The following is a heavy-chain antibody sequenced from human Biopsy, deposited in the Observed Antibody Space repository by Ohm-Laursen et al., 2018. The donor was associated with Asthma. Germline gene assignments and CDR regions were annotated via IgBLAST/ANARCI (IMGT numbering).Heavy chain of an antibody. CDR3: AKDVGWELPQYYFDY. D-gene: IGHD1-26*01. V-gene: IGHV3-30*18. Sequence: SLRLSCTASGFTFSSYGMHWVRQAPGKGLEWVAVISYDGSNKYYADSVKGRFTISRGNSKNTLYLQMNSLRAEDTAVYYCAKDVGWELPQYYFDYWGQGTLVTVSS. CDR2: ISYDGSNK. J-gene: IGHJ4*02. CDR1: GFTFSSYG.